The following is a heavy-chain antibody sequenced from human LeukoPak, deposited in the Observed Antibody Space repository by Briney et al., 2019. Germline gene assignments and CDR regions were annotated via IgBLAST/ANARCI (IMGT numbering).Heavy chain of an antibody. Sequence: ASVKVSCKASGYTFTSYDINWVRQATGQGLEWMGWINPYSGNTGYAQKFQGRVTMTRNTSISTAYMELSSLRSEDTAVYYCARGVGYYDILTGRGDYWGQGTLVTVSS. CDR2: INPYSGNT. CDR1: GYTFTSYD. V-gene: IGHV1-8*02. D-gene: IGHD3-9*01. CDR3: ARGVGYYDILTGRGDY. J-gene: IGHJ4*02.